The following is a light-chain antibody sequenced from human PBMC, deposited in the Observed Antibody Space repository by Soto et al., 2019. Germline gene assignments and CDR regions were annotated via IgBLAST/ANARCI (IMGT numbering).Light chain of an antibody. Sequence: EIVLTQSPGTLSLSPGERATLSCRASQSVTSSYLAWYQQKPGQAPRLLIYGASTRATGIPDRFSGSGSGKDFNRTISRLEPEDFAVYYCQQYVSSPRTFGQGTKVEIK. CDR3: QQYVSSPRT. J-gene: IGKJ1*01. V-gene: IGKV3-20*01. CDR2: GAS. CDR1: QSVTSSY.